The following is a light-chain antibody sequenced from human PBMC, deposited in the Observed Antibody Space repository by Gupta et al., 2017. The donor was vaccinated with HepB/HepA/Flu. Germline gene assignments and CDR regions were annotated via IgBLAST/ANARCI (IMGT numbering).Light chain of an antibody. Sequence: SYVLTQPPSVSVAPGKTARITCGGNNIGSKSVHWYQQKPGQAPVLVIYYDSDRPSGIPERFSGSNSGNTATLTISRVEAGDEADYYRQVWDSSSEHVVFGGGTKLTVL. J-gene: IGLJ2*01. CDR3: QVWDSSSEHVV. V-gene: IGLV3-21*04. CDR1: NIGSKS. CDR2: YDS.